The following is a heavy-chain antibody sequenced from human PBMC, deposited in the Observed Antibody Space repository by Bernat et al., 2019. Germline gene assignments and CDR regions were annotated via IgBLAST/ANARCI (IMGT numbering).Heavy chain of an antibody. Sequence: QVQLVESGGGVVQPGRSLRLSCAASGFTFSSYAMHWVRQAPGKGLEWVAVISYDGSNKYYAESVKGRFTISRDNSKNTLYLQMNSLRAEDTAVYYGARDFLRERWLHRLDYWGQGTLVTVSS. CDR2: ISYDGSNK. CDR3: ARDFLRERWLHRLDY. V-gene: IGHV3-30-3*01. CDR1: GFTFSSYA. J-gene: IGHJ4*02. D-gene: IGHD5-24*01.